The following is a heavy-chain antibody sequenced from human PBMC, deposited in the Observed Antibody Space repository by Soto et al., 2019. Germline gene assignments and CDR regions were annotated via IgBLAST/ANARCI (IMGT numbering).Heavy chain of an antibody. V-gene: IGHV4-61*01. D-gene: IGHD1-26*01. J-gene: IGHJ4*02. CDR2: IHKSGIT. CDR1: GGSVSSETHF. Sequence: PSETLSRTCSVSGGSVSSETHFWSWVRQTPGKGLEWIGYIHKSGITNFNPSLKSRVTISADTSKNQFSLWLSSVTAADTAVYFCAREDMSGTYYFDYWGPGTLVT. CDR3: AREDMSGTYYFDY.